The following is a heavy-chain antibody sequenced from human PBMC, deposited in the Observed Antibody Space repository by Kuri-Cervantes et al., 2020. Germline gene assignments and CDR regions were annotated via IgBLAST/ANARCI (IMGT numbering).Heavy chain of an antibody. Sequence: ETLSLTCAASGFTFSNYAMTWVRQAPGKGLEWVSAINGRGGSTFYADSVKGRFTISRGNSKNTLSLQMNSLRAEDTAIYYCAKGVYSDYVLSAFDLWGQGTMVTVSS. J-gene: IGHJ3*01. CDR1: GFTFSNYA. D-gene: IGHD4-11*01. CDR3: AKGVYSDYVLSAFDL. CDR2: INGRGGST. V-gene: IGHV3-23*01.